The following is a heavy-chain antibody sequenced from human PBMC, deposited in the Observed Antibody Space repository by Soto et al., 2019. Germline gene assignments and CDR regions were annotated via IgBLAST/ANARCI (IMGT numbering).Heavy chain of an antibody. Sequence: AGGSLRLSCAASGITLSYYGMSWVRQAPGKGLEWVATIRYDGRNEDYADSVKGRFTISRDISKKTLYLQMNSLRTEDTAVYYCARGDRWLDPGAFDFWGQGTMVTVSS. J-gene: IGHJ3*01. CDR2: IRYDGRNE. V-gene: IGHV3-30*02. CDR1: GITLSYYG. CDR3: ARGDRWLDPGAFDF. D-gene: IGHD5-12*01.